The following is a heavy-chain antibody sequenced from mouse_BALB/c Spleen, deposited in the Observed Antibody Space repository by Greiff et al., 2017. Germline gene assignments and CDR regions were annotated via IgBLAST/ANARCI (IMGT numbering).Heavy chain of an antibody. D-gene: IGHD2-1*01. J-gene: IGHJ1*01. Sequence: VQLKESGAELVKPGASVKLSCTASGFNIKDTYMHWVKQRPEQGLEWIGRIDPANGNTKYDPKFQGKATITADTSSNTAYLQLSSLTSEDTAVYYCAIYYGNYDWYFDVWGAGTTVTVSS. CDR3: AIYYGNYDWYFDV. V-gene: IGHV14-3*02. CDR1: GFNIKDTY. CDR2: IDPANGNT.